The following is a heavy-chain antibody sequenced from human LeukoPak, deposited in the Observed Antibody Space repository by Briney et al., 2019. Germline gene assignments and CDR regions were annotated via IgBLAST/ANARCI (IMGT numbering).Heavy chain of an antibody. J-gene: IGHJ4*02. D-gene: IGHD3-10*02. CDR1: GGSISSGGYS. Sequence: SETLSLTCAVSGGSISSGGYSWSWIRKPPGKGLEWIGYIYYSGSTYYNPSLKSRVTISVDTSKNQFSLKLSSVTAADTAVYYCARSGRTMFIDYWGQGTLVTVSS. CDR2: IYYSGST. V-gene: IGHV4-30-4*07. CDR3: ARSGRTMFIDY.